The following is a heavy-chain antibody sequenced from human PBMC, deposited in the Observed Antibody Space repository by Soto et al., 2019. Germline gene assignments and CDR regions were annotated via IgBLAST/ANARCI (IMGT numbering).Heavy chain of an antibody. J-gene: IGHJ6*02. CDR1: GFTVSSNY. CDR3: ARDKGGKRWLQPHPGMDV. Sequence: EVQLVESGGGLVQPGGSLRLSCAASGFTVSSNYMSWVRQAPGKGLEWVSVIYSGGSTYYADSVKGRFTISRDNSKNTLELQMNSLRAEDTAVYYCARDKGGKRWLQPHPGMDVWGQGTTVTVSS. V-gene: IGHV3-66*01. CDR2: IYSGGST. D-gene: IGHD5-18*01.